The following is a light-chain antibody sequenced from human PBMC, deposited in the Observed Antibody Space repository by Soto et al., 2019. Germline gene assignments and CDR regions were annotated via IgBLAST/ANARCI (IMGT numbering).Light chain of an antibody. CDR3: QQYYSYPIT. Sequence: DIQMTQSPSSLSTSVGDRATITCRASQSISFYLNWYQQKPGQAPKLLIYAATHLQSGVPSRFSGSGSGTDFTLTISCLQSEDFATYYCQQYYSYPITFGQGTRLEIK. J-gene: IGKJ5*01. CDR1: QSISFY. CDR2: AAT. V-gene: IGKV1-39*01.